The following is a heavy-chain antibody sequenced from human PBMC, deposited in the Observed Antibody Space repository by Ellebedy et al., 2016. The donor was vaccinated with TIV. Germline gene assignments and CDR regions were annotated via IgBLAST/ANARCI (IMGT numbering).Heavy chain of an antibody. J-gene: IGHJ6*02. D-gene: IGHD3-10*01. Sequence: MPSETLSLTCTVSGDSIRRYCWSWIRQPPGKGLEWIGYTNNSGSTKYNPSLKSRVTVSVDTSRNQFSLKLSSVTAADTAMYYCARVRPSGPGDHFYYGIDIWGQGTTVAVSS. V-gene: IGHV4-59*01. CDR2: TNNSGST. CDR1: GDSIRRYC. CDR3: ARVRPSGPGDHFYYGIDI.